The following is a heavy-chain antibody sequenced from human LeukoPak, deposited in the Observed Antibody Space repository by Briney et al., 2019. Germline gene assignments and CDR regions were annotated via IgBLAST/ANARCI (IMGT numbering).Heavy chain of an antibody. V-gene: IGHV3-21*01. CDR1: GFTFNSYS. J-gene: IGHJ4*02. CDR3: ARSLDTYCTSTSCYPTMVF. D-gene: IGHD2-2*01. CDR2: ISSSSSYI. Sequence: GGSLRLSCAASGFTFNSYSMNWVRQAPGKGLEWVSSISSSSSYIYYADSVRGRFTISRDNAKNSLYLQMNSLRAEDTAVYYYARSLDTYCTSTSCYPTMVFWGQGTLVTVSS.